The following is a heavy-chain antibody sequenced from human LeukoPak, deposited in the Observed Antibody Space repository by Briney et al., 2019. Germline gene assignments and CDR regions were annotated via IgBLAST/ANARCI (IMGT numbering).Heavy chain of an antibody. CDR2: INPSGGST. D-gene: IGHD3-16*01. V-gene: IGHV1-46*01. CDR3: ARDLGGADAFDI. CDR1: GYSFTSYY. J-gene: IGHJ3*02. Sequence: WASVRVSCKASGYSFTSYYMHWVRQAPGQGLEWMGLINPSGGSTRYTQKFQGRVTMTRDMSTSTVYMELSRLRSEDTAIYFCARDLGGADAFDIWGQGTMVTVSS.